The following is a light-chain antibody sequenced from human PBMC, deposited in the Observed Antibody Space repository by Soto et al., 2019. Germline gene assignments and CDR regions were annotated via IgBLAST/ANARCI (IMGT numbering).Light chain of an antibody. Sequence: DIVMTQSPLSLPVTPGEPASISCRSSQSLRHHNGYYYLDWYLQKPGQSPQVLIYLGSNRASGVXAXXSGSGSGTVFTLKISRVEAEDVGVYYCIQTLQAPYSFGQGTKLEIK. CDR2: LGS. V-gene: IGKV2-28*01. J-gene: IGKJ2*01. CDR3: IQTLQAPYS. CDR1: QSLRHHNGYYY.